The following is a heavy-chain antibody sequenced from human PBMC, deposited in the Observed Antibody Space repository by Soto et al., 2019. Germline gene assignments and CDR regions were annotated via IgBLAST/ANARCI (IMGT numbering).Heavy chain of an antibody. CDR1: GGSISSYY. V-gene: IGHV4-59*01. Sequence: SETLSLTCTVSGGSISSYYWSWIRQPPGKGLEWIGYIYYSGSTKYNPSLKSRVTISVDTSKNQFSLKLSSVTAADTAVYYYARVYAAGRGDYWGQGTLVTVSS. CDR3: ARVYAAGRGDY. J-gene: IGHJ4*02. CDR2: IYYSGST. D-gene: IGHD6-13*01.